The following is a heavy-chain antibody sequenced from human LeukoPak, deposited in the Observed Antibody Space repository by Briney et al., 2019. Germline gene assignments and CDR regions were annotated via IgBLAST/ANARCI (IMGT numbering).Heavy chain of an antibody. Sequence: GGPLRLSCVVSGFTFSSYWMSWVRQAPGKGLEWVANIKQDGSEKYYVDSVKGRFTISRDNAKNSLYLQMNSLRAEDTAVYYCARDRGDILTGYEPEEHDYWGQGTLVTVSS. CDR2: IKQDGSEK. CDR1: GFTFSSYW. CDR3: ARDRGDILTGYEPEEHDY. V-gene: IGHV3-7*01. J-gene: IGHJ4*02. D-gene: IGHD3-9*01.